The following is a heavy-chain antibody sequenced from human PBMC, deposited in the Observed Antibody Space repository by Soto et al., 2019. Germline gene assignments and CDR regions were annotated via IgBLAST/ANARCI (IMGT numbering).Heavy chain of an antibody. Sequence: GGSLRLSCVASGFSFSSYGMSWVRQAPGKGLEWASIISGSGDAKYYADSVKGRFTISRDNSKNTMYLQMDSLRAEDTAVYYCAKDFDSDETSHGPNDYWGQGTLVTVSS. CDR1: GFSFSSYG. J-gene: IGHJ4*02. CDR3: AKDFDSDETSHGPNDY. D-gene: IGHD3-22*01. CDR2: ISGSGDAK. V-gene: IGHV3-23*01.